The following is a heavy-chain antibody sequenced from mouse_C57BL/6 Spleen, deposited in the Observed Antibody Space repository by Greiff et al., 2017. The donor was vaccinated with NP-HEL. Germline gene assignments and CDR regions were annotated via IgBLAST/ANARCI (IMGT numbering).Heavy chain of an antibody. CDR3: VRHRGNGNYENWYFDV. Sequence: EVQRVESGGGLVQPKGSLKLSCAASGFSFNTYAMNWVRQAPGKGLEWVARIRSKSNNYATYYADSVKDRFTISRDDSESMLYLQMNNLKTEDTAMYYCVRHRGNGNYENWYFDVWGTGTTVTVSS. J-gene: IGHJ1*03. CDR2: IRSKSNNYAT. V-gene: IGHV10-1*01. CDR1: GFSFNTYA. D-gene: IGHD2-1*01.